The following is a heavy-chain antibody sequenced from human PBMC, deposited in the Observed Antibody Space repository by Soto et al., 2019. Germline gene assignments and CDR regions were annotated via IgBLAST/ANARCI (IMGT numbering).Heavy chain of an antibody. CDR1: GFTFSSCA. D-gene: IGHD3-9*01. V-gene: IGHV3-23*01. CDR2: ISGSGGST. Sequence: GGSLRLSCAASGFTFSSCAMSWVRQAPGKGLEWVSAISGSGGSTYYADYVKGRFTISRDNSKNTLYLQMNSLRAEDTAVYYCAKDAVIPGILTGYSYYFDYWGQGTLVTVSS. J-gene: IGHJ4*02. CDR3: AKDAVIPGILTGYSYYFDY.